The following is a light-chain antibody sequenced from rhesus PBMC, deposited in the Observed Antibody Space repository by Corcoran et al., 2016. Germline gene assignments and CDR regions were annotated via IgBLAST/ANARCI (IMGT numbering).Light chain of an antibody. CDR1: SSDVGAYDY. J-gene: IGLJ1*01. V-gene: IGLV2S7*01. CDR3: CSYTPSSTYI. CDR2: DVT. Sequence: QSAPTQPPSVSGSPGQSVTISCTGTSSDVGAYDYVSWYQQHPGKAPRLMIYDVTKRPSGVSDRFSGSMSGNTASLTISGLQADDESDYYCCSYTPSSTYIFGVGTRLTVL.